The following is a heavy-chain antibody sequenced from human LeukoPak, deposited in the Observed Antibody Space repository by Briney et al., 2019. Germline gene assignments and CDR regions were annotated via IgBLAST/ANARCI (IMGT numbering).Heavy chain of an antibody. D-gene: IGHD4-23*01. CDR1: GFTFSSHW. CDR3: ARVRSVGGNPHAFNI. CDR2: ITATSLHI. J-gene: IGHJ3*02. Sequence: PGGSLRLSCAASGFTFSSHWMHWVRQAPGKGLEWVSAITATSLHIYYADSVKGRFTISRDNAKNSLYLQMNSLRVEDTALYYCARVRSVGGNPHAFNIWGQGTMVTVSS. V-gene: IGHV3-21*01.